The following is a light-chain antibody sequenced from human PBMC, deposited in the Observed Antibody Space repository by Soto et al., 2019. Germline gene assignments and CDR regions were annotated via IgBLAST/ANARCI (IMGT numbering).Light chain of an antibody. V-gene: IGLV2-14*03. CDR3: SSYTTSSTYV. CDR1: SSDVGGYNY. Sequence: QSALTQPASVSGSPGQSITISCTGTSSDVGGYNYVSWYQQHPGKAPKLMIYDVTNRPSGVSDRFSGSKSGYTASLTISGIQAEDEADYYCSSYTTSSTYVFGTGTKLTVL. CDR2: DVT. J-gene: IGLJ1*01.